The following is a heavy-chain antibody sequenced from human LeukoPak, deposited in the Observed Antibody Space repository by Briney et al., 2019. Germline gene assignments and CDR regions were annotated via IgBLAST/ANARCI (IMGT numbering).Heavy chain of an antibody. CDR2: INPNSGGI. J-gene: IGHJ6*02. CDR1: GYTFTGYY. V-gene: IGHV1-2*02. CDR3: ARGVGATIPPSGYYYYGMDV. D-gene: IGHD1-26*01. Sequence: GASVKVSCKASGYTFTGYYMHWVRQAPGQGLERMGWINPNSGGINYAQKFQGRVTMTRDTSISTAYMELSRLRSDDTAVYYCARGVGATIPPSGYYYYGMDVWGQGTTVTVSS.